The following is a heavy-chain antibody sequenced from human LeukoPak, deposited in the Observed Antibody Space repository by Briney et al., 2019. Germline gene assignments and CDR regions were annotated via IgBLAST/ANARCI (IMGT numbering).Heavy chain of an antibody. J-gene: IGHJ4*02. CDR3: ARSRAAAGPDY. D-gene: IGHD6-13*01. CDR2: ISSSSYI. V-gene: IGHV3-21*01. Sequence: PGGSLRLSCAASGFTFSSYSMNWVRQAPGKGLEWVSSISSSSYIYYADSVKGRFTISRDNAKNSLYLQMNSLRAEDTAVYYCARSRAAAGPDYWGQGTLVTVSS. CDR1: GFTFSSYS.